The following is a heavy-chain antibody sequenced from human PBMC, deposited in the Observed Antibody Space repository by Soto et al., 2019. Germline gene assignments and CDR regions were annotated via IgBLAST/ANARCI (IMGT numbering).Heavy chain of an antibody. CDR1: GGSISSGGYY. D-gene: IGHD1-26*01. J-gene: IGHJ4*02. Sequence: SETLSLTCTVSGGSISSGGYYWSWIRQHPGEGLEWIGYIYYSGSTYYSPSLESRVTILVDTSKSQFSLKLSSVTAADTAVYHCARWREGQGYFFDSWGQGALVTVSS. CDR3: ARWREGQGYFFDS. CDR2: IYYSGST. V-gene: IGHV4-31*03.